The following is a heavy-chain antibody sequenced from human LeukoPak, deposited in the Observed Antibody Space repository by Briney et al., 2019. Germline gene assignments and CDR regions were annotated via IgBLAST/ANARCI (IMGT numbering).Heavy chain of an antibody. CDR2: FHSGDTT. D-gene: IGHD3-9*01. Sequence: PGGSLRLSCAASGFTVSSTYMSWVRQAPGKGLEWVSVFHSGDTTYYADSVKGRFTISRDNSKNMLYLQMNSLRAEDTAVYYCARRLLTGYYEFWGQGTLVTVSS. CDR3: ARRLLTGYYEF. J-gene: IGHJ4*02. CDR1: GFTVSSTY. V-gene: IGHV3-66*01.